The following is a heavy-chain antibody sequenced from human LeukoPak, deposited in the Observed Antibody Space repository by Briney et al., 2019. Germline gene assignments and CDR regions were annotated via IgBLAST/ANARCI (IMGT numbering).Heavy chain of an antibody. J-gene: IGHJ4*02. Sequence: SETLSLTCTVSGGSISIYYWNWIRQPPGKGPEWIGYIYNSGSSTIYNPSLKSRVTISVDTSKNQFSLGLSSVTAADTAVYFCVRDRELTYWGQGTLVTVSS. D-gene: IGHD3-10*01. CDR3: VRDRELTY. V-gene: IGHV4-59*01. CDR1: GGSISIYY. CDR2: IYNSGSST.